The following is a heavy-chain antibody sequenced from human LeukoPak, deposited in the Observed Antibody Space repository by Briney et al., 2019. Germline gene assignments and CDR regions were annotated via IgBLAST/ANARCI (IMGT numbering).Heavy chain of an antibody. CDR3: ARDLVTDTYWFDP. D-gene: IGHD1-14*01. Sequence: ASVKVSCKASGYTFTSYAMHWVRQAPGQGLEWMGWISAYNGNTNYAQKLQGRVTMTTDTSTSTAYMELRSLRSDDTAVYYCARDLVTDTYWFDPWGQGTLVTVSS. CDR1: GYTFTSYA. J-gene: IGHJ5*02. CDR2: ISAYNGNT. V-gene: IGHV1-18*01.